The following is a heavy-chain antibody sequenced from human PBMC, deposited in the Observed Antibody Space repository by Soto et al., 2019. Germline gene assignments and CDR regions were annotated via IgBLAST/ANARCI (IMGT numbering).Heavy chain of an antibody. V-gene: IGHV3-23*01. CDR3: QAEDGIRDVRSVSAFLLNRSSDL. D-gene: IGHD3-10*02. J-gene: IGHJ2*01. Sequence: GKGLEWVSAISGTGGSTYHADSVKGRFTISRDNSKNTLYLQVNSLRAEDTAAFFFQAEDGIRDVRSVSAFLLNRSSDL. CDR2: ISGTGGST.